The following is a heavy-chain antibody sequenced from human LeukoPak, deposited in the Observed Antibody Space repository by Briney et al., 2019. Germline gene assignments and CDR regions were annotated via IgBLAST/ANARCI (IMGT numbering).Heavy chain of an antibody. Sequence: PSQTLSLTCTVSGGSISSGGYYWSWIRQHPGKGLEWIGYIYYSGSTYYNPSLKSRVTISVDTSKDQFSLKLSSVTAADTAVYYCARLRGSRRNYFDYWGQGTLVTVSS. D-gene: IGHD3-10*01. CDR1: GGSISSGGYY. CDR3: ARLRGSRRNYFDY. J-gene: IGHJ4*02. CDR2: IYYSGST. V-gene: IGHV4-31*03.